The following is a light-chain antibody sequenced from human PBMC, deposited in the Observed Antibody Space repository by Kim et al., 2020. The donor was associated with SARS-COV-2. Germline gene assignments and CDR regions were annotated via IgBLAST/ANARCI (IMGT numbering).Light chain of an antibody. CDR1: QGIGSF. CDR3: HQSSSLPIT. CDR2: FAS. V-gene: IGKV6-21*01. J-gene: IGKJ5*01. Sequence: VPPQCTAALSCQACQGIGSFLRWYQQKPDQSPKLLIYFASLTVSGVPSRFSGSGSGTDFTLTINSLEAEDAATYYCHQSSSLPITFGQGTRLEIK.